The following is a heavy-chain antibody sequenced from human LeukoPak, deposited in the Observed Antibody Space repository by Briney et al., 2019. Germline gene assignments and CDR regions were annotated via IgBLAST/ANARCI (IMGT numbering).Heavy chain of an antibody. CDR3: ARDLWVTTWAFDI. V-gene: IGHV1-3*01. J-gene: IGHJ3*02. Sequence: ASVKVSCKASGYTFTSYAMHWVRQAPGQRLEWMGWINAGNGVTKYSQKFQGRVNITRDTSASTAYMELSSLRSEDTAVYYCARDLWVTTWAFDIWGQGTVVTVSS. CDR2: INAGNGVT. CDR1: GYTFTSYA. D-gene: IGHD4-17*01.